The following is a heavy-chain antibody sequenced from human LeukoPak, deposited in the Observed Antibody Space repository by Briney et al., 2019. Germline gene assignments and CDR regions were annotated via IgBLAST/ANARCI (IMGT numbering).Heavy chain of an antibody. CDR2: ISGSGGST. CDR3: AKDEAGGGIYYGMDV. D-gene: IGHD3-16*01. J-gene: IGHJ6*02. V-gene: IGHV3-23*01. Sequence: GASVKVSCKASGYTFTSYGISWVRQAPGKGLEWVSAISGSGGSTYYADSVKGRFTISRDNSKNTLYLQMNSLRAEDTAVYYCAKDEAGGGIYYGMDVWGQGTTVTVSS. CDR1: GYTFTSYG.